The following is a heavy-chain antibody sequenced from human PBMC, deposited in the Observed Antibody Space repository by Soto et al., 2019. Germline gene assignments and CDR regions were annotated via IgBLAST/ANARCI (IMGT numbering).Heavy chain of an antibody. V-gene: IGHV3-30*18. CDR1: GFTFSSYG. D-gene: IGHD5-12*01. CDR3: AKATGDGYKLGPDYFDY. Sequence: GGSLRLSCAASGFTFSSYGMHWVRQAPGKGLEWVAVISYDGSNKYYADSVKGRFTISRDNSKNTLYLQMNSLRAEDTALYYCAKATGDGYKLGPDYFDYWGQGTLVTVSS. CDR2: ISYDGSNK. J-gene: IGHJ4*02.